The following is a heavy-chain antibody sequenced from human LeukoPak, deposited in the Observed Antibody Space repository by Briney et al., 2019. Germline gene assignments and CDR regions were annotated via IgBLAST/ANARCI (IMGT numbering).Heavy chain of an antibody. Sequence: TSETLSLTCTVSGGSISSYYWSWIRQPPGKGLEWIGYIYYSGSTNYNPSLKSRVTISVDTSKNQFSLKLSSVTAADTAAYYCASPYGSGSYSSFFGLVYWGQGTLVTVSS. D-gene: IGHD3-10*01. CDR2: IYYSGST. V-gene: IGHV4-59*08. CDR1: GGSISSYY. CDR3: ASPYGSGSYSSFFGLVY. J-gene: IGHJ4*02.